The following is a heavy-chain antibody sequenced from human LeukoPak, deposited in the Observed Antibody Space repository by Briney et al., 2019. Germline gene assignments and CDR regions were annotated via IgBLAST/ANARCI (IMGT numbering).Heavy chain of an antibody. J-gene: IGHJ4*02. D-gene: IGHD2-21*02. CDR1: GYSFTSYW. CDR2: IYPGDSDT. V-gene: IGHV5-51*01. CDR3: ARRTYCGGDCSASPFDY. Sequence: GESLKISCKGSGYSFTSYWIGWVRQMPGKGLEWMGTIYPGDSDTRYSPSFQGQVTISADRSISTAYLQWSSLKASDTAMYYCARRTYCGGDCSASPFDYWGQGTLVTVSS.